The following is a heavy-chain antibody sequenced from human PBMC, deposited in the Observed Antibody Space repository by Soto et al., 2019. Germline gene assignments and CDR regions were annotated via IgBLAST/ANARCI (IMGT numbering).Heavy chain of an antibody. CDR2: IWYDGSNK. V-gene: IGHV3-33*01. J-gene: IGHJ3*02. Sequence: GGSLRLSCAASGFTFSSYGMHWVRQAPGKGLEWVAVIWYDGSNKYYADSVKGRFTISRDNSKNTLYLQMNSLRAEDTAVYYCARERCSSTSCYWDYDVFDIWGQGTMVTVSS. CDR1: GFTFSSYG. D-gene: IGHD2-2*01. CDR3: ARERCSSTSCYWDYDVFDI.